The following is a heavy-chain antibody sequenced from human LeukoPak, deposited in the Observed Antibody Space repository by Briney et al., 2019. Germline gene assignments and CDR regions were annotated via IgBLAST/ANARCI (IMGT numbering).Heavy chain of an antibody. D-gene: IGHD2-8*01. V-gene: IGHV1-46*01. CDR2: INPSGGST. Sequence: ASVKVSCKASGYNFISYYMHWVRQAPGQGLEWMGIINPSGGSTSYAQKFQDRVTMTRDTSTSTVYMELSSLKSEDTAVYYCAREDVVLVDAVRYYYYGMGVWGQGTTVTVSS. CDR1: GYNFISYY. J-gene: IGHJ6*02. CDR3: AREDVVLVDAVRYYYYGMGV.